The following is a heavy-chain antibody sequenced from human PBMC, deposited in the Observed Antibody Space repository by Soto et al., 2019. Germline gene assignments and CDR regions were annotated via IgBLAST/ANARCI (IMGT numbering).Heavy chain of an antibody. CDR2: IYHGGST. J-gene: IGHJ5*02. D-gene: IGHD3-22*01. V-gene: IGHV4-38-2*01. CDR3: ARVGPWVPYYYDSSPYTFENWFDP. Sequence: PSETLSLTCAVSGYSISSGYYWGWLRQPPGKGLEWIGCIYHGGSTYYNPSLNSRVTLSIDMTSNHVSLILNSVTAADTAVYYCARVGPWVPYYYDSSPYTFENWFDPWGQGTLVTVSS. CDR1: GYSISSGYY.